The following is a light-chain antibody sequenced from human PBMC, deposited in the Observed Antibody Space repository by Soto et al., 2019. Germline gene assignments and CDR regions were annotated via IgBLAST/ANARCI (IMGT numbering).Light chain of an antibody. V-gene: IGLV2-14*03. CDR3: SSYTSSSTLVV. J-gene: IGLJ2*01. CDR1: SSDVGGYNY. Sequence: QSALTQPASVSGSPGQSITISCTGTSSDVGGYNYVSWYQHYPGKAPKLMIYDVSNRPSGVSDRFSGSESGNTASLTISGLQTEDEADYYCSSYTSSSTLVVFGGGTKLTVL. CDR2: DVS.